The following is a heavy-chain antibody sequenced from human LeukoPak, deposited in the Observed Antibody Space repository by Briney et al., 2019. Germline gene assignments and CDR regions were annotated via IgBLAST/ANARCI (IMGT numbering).Heavy chain of an antibody. Sequence: SETPSLTCTVSGGSISSYYWSWIRQSPGKGLEWIGYIYYTGTSYNPSLKSRVTISADTSKNQFSLNLSSVTAADTAVYYCASRKLGNDYWGQGTLVTVSS. V-gene: IGHV4-59*01. CDR3: ASRKLGNDY. CDR2: IYYTGT. D-gene: IGHD7-27*01. J-gene: IGHJ4*02. CDR1: GGSISSYY.